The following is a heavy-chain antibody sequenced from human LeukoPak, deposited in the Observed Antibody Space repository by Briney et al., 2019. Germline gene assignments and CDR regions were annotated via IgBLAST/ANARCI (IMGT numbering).Heavy chain of an antibody. Sequence: SETLSLTCTVSGGSMRSYYWSWIRQPPGKGLEWIGYIYNSENTNYNPSLKSRVTISEDTSKNQFSLKLNSVTAADTAVYYCARDDWIPGSCATPKCSDAVDIWGQGTMVTVSS. CDR2: IYNSENT. V-gene: IGHV4-59*01. CDR3: ARDDWIPGSCATPKCSDAVDI. D-gene: IGHD2-15*01. J-gene: IGHJ3*02. CDR1: GGSMRSYY.